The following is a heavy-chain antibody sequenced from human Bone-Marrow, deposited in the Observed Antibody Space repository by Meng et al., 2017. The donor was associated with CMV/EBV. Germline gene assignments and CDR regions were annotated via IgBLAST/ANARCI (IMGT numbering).Heavy chain of an antibody. D-gene: IGHD6-19*01. V-gene: IGHV1-8*03. CDR3: ARGGSGWHTTYYYYGMDV. J-gene: IGHJ6*02. CDR2: MNPNSGNT. CDR1: GYTFTSYD. Sequence: ASVKVSCKASGYTFTSYDINWVRQATGQGLEWMGWMNPNSGNTGYAQKFQGRATITRNTSISTAYMELSSLRSEDTAVYYCARGGSGWHTTYYYYGMDVWGQGTTVTVSS.